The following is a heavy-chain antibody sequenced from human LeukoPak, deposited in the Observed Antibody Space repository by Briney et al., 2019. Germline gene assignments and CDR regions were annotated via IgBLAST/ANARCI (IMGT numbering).Heavy chain of an antibody. Sequence: SVKVSCKASGGTFSSYAISWVRQAPGQGLEWMGGINPIFGTANYAQKFQGRVTITADESTSTAYMELSSLRSEDKAVYYCARASPPIYYDSSGYPLYYFDYWGQGTLVTVS. V-gene: IGHV1-69*13. CDR1: GGTFSSYA. CDR3: ARASPPIYYDSSGYPLYYFDY. D-gene: IGHD3-22*01. CDR2: INPIFGTA. J-gene: IGHJ4*02.